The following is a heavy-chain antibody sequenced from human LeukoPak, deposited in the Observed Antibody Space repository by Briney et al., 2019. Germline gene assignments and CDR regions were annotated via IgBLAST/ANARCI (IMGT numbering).Heavy chain of an antibody. D-gene: IGHD2/OR15-2a*01. CDR1: GFTFSSYA. J-gene: IGHJ4*02. Sequence: GGSLRLSCAASGFTFSSYAMHWVRQAPGKGLEWVAVISYDGSNKYYADSVKGRFTISRDNSKNTLYLQMNSLRAEDTAVYYCARDMGPKNSPFDYWGQGTLVTVSS. CDR3: ARDMGPKNSPFDY. CDR2: ISYDGSNK. V-gene: IGHV3-30*04.